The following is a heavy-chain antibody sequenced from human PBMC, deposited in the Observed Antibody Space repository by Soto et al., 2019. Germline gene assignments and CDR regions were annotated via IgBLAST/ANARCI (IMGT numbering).Heavy chain of an antibody. CDR3: AKVVRVGGTAGVDY. D-gene: IGHD1-26*01. Sequence: EVQLLESGGGLVQPGGSLRLSCAASGFSFSSYAMSWVRQAPGKGLEWVSANSGDGGNTYYTDSVKGRFTISRDNSKSTLYLQMNSLRAEDTAIYYCAKVVRVGGTAGVDYWGQGTLVTVSS. CDR1: GFSFSSYA. CDR2: NSGDGGNT. J-gene: IGHJ4*02. V-gene: IGHV3-23*01.